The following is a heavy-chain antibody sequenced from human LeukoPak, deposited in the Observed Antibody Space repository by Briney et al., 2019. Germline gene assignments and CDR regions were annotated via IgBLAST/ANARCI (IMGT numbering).Heavy chain of an antibody. Sequence: SETLSLTCAVYGGSFSGYYWSWIRQHPGKGLEWIGYIYYSGSTYYNPSLKSRVTISVDTSKNQFSLKLSSVTAADTAVYYCARTYDFWSGALDPWGQGTLVTVSS. V-gene: IGHV4-31*11. J-gene: IGHJ5*02. CDR2: IYYSGST. D-gene: IGHD3-3*01. CDR3: ARTYDFWSGALDP. CDR1: GGSFSGYY.